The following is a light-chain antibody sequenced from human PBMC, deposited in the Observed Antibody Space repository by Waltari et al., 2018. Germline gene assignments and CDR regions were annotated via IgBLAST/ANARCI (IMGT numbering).Light chain of an antibody. CDR3: QQRSNWPPIT. V-gene: IGKV3-11*01. CDR1: QSVGSS. CDR2: DAS. J-gene: IGKJ5*01. Sequence: EIVLTQSPVTLSLAPGERATLSCWASQSVGSSLAWYQQKPGPAPRLLMYDASNRAPGVPARFNGSGSGTDFTLTIISLQSEDSAVYYCQQRSNWPPITFGQGTRLEIK.